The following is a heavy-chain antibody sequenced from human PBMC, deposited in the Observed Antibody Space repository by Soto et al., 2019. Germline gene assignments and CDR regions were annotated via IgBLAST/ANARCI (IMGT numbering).Heavy chain of an antibody. CDR1: GFTFSSYA. D-gene: IGHD6-19*01. Sequence: GGSLRLSCAASGFTFSSYATHWVRQAPGKGLEWVAVISYDGSNKYYADSVKGRFTISRDNSKDTLYLQMNSLRAEDTAVYYCARDTSGWGYYYYGMDVWGQGTTVTVSS. CDR3: ARDTSGWGYYYYGMDV. J-gene: IGHJ6*02. CDR2: ISYDGSNK. V-gene: IGHV3-30-3*01.